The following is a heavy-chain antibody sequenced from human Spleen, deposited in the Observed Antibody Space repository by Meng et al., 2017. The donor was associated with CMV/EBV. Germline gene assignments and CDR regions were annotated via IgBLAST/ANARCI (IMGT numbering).Heavy chain of an antibody. J-gene: IGHJ5*02. CDR3: ARAEYYNWFDP. CDR2: IYYSGST. D-gene: IGHD1-14*01. Sequence: QVQRQGSGQGLLKPSQTLSLTCTVSGGSISSGDYYWSWIRQPPGKGLEWIGYIYYSGSTYYNPSLKSRVTISVDTSKNQFSLKLSSVTAADTAVYYCARAEYYNWFDPWGQGTLVTVSS. CDR1: GGSISSGDYY. V-gene: IGHV4-30-4*08.